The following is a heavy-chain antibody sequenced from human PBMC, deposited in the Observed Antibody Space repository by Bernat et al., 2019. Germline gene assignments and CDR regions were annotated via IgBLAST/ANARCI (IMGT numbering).Heavy chain of an antibody. CDR2: IWYDGSNR. CDR3: ARGPRNYYSYYMDV. Sequence: QVQLVESGGGVVQPGRSLRLSCAASGFTFSNYGMHWVRQAPGKGLEWVAVIWYDGSNRYYADSVKGRFTISRDNSKSTLYLQMNSLRAEDTAVYYCARGPRNYYSYYMDVWGKGTTVTVSS. V-gene: IGHV3-33*01. CDR1: GFTFSNYG. J-gene: IGHJ6*03.